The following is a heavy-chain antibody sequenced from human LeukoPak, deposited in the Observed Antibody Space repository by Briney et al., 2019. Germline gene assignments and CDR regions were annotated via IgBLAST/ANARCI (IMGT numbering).Heavy chain of an antibody. CDR3: ARTYGSNYNYYYYMDV. J-gene: IGHJ6*03. Sequence: GGSLRPSCAASGFTPSSYWMSWVRQAPGEVLEWVANIKQDGSEKYYVDSVKGRFTISRDNAKNSLYLQMNSLRAEDTAVYYCARTYGSNYNYYYYMDVWGKGTTVTVSS. CDR1: GFTPSSYW. D-gene: IGHD1-26*01. V-gene: IGHV3-7*01. CDR2: IKQDGSEK.